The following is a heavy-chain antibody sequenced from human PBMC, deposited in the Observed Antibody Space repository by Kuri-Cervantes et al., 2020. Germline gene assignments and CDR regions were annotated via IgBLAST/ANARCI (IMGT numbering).Heavy chain of an antibody. CDR1: GYTFTSYD. D-gene: IGHD3-10*01. Sequence: ASVKVSCKASGYTFTSYDINWVRQATGQGLEWMGWINPNSGGTNYAQKFQGWVTMTRDTSISTAYMELSRLRSDDTAVYYCARGRLGYYGSGSYYTHLYYYYYGMDVWGQGTTVTVSS. CDR3: ARGRLGYYGSGSYYTHLYYYYYGMDV. J-gene: IGHJ6*02. CDR2: INPNSGGT. V-gene: IGHV1-2*04.